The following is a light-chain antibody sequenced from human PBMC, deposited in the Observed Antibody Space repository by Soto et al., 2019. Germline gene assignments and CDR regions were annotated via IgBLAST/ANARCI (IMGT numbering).Light chain of an antibody. V-gene: IGKV1-9*01. J-gene: IGKJ1*01. CDR2: AAS. Sequence: DIQLTQSPSFLSASVGDRVTITCRASQGISSYLAWYQQKPGKAPKLLIYAASTLQSGVPSRFSGSGSATEFTLTVSSLQPEDFATYYCQQLNSYPQTFGQGTKVEIK. CDR3: QQLNSYPQT. CDR1: QGISSY.